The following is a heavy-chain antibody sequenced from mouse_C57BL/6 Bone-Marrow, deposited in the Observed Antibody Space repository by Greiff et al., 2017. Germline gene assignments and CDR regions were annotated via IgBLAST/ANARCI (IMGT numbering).Heavy chain of an antibody. D-gene: IGHD1-1*01. CDR1: GFNIKDDY. CDR3: TSLGTTVVAPYWYFDV. J-gene: IGHJ1*03. V-gene: IGHV14-4*01. CDR2: IDPESGGT. Sequence: EVKLVESGAELVRPGASVKLSCTASGFNIKDDYMHWVKQRPEQGLEWIGWIDPESGGTEYDSKFQGKATITADTSSNTAYLQLSSLTSEDTAVYYCTSLGTTVVAPYWYFDVWGTGTTVTVSS.